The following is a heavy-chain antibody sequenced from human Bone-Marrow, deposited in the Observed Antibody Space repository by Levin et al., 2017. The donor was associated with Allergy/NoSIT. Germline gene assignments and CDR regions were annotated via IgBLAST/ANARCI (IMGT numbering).Heavy chain of an antibody. CDR3: AKRRVVADRHYYAMDV. V-gene: IGHV3-23*01. CDR1: GFTFRNYA. J-gene: IGHJ6*02. Sequence: PGGSLRLSCKTSGFTFRNYAMSWVRQAPGKGLEWVSGISAAGFTTYYADPVKGRFTVSRDNSRDTLYLEMNSLRAEDTAVYYCAKRRVVADRHYYAMDVWGQGTTVTVSS. CDR2: ISAAGFTT. D-gene: IGHD2-15*01.